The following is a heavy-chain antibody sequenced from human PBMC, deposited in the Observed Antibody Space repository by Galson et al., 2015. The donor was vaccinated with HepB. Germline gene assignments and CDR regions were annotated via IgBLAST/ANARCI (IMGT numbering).Heavy chain of an antibody. Sequence: SLRLSCAVSGFTVSSNYMNWVRQAPGKGLEWVSIIYSGGSTYYADSVKGRFTISRDISKNTLYLQMNSLRAEDTAVYYCARLFATMNDSWGQGTLVTVSS. CDR3: ARLFATMNDS. D-gene: IGHD1-1*01. V-gene: IGHV3-53*01. CDR1: GFTVSSNY. CDR2: IYSGGST. J-gene: IGHJ4*02.